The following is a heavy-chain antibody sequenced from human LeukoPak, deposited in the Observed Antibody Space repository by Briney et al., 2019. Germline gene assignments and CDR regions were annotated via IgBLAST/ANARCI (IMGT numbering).Heavy chain of an antibody. V-gene: IGHV3-11*06. CDR2: IGSSTIYT. Sequence: GGSLRLSCAASGFTFSDYYMTWIRQAPGKGLEGVSYIGSSTIYTNYADSVKGRFTISRDNAKNSVYLQMNSLRAEDTAVYYCARQYSSGWCDYWGQGTLVTVSS. D-gene: IGHD6-19*01. CDR3: ARQYSSGWCDY. J-gene: IGHJ4*02. CDR1: GFTFSDYY.